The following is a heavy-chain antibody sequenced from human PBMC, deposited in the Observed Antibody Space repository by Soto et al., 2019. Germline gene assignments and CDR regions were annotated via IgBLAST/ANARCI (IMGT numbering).Heavy chain of an antibody. V-gene: IGHV3-23*01. CDR1: GFTFSTYA. D-gene: IGHD3-10*01. CDR3: AKQRAGYGSGSDTFSFDF. Sequence: EVQLLVSGGGLVQPGGSLRLSCSTSGFTFSTYAMNWVRQAPGKGLEWVSALSGSGGTTYDADSVRGRFTISRDNSKNTLFLQMSSLRAEDTALYYCAKQRAGYGSGSDTFSFDFWGQGTLVTVSS. J-gene: IGHJ4*02. CDR2: LSGSGGTT.